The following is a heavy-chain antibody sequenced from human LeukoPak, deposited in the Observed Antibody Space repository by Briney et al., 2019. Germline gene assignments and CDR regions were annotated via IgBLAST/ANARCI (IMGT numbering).Heavy chain of an antibody. J-gene: IGHJ4*02. CDR2: ISYSGST. CDR1: GGSVSSGSYY. Sequence: PSETLSLTCSVSGGSVSSGSYYWSWIRQPPGKGLEWIGYISYSGSTNYNPSLESRVTISVDTSKNQFSPKLSSVTAADTAVYYCARDLNTYGSHYFDYWGQGTLVTVSS. D-gene: IGHD5-18*01. CDR3: ARDLNTYGSHYFDY. V-gene: IGHV4-61*01.